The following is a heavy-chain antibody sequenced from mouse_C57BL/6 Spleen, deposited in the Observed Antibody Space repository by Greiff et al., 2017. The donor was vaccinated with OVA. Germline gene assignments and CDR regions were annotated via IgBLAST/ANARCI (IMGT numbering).Heavy chain of an antibody. CDR2: INPSTGGT. V-gene: IGHV1-42*01. D-gene: IGHD1-1*01. Sequence: EVQLQQSRPELVKPGASVKISCKASGYSFTGYYMNWVKQSPEKSLEWIGEINPSTGGTTYNQKFKAKATLTVDKSSSTAYMQLKSLTSEDSAVYYCARIYYGSSYHYYAMDYWGQGTSVTVSS. CDR1: GYSFTGYY. CDR3: ARIYYGSSYHYYAMDY. J-gene: IGHJ4*01.